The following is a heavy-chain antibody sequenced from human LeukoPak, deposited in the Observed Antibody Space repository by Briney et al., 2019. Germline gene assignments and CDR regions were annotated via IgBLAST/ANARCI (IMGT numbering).Heavy chain of an antibody. J-gene: IGHJ4*02. CDR1: GGSISSYY. CDR2: IYYSGST. V-gene: IGHV4-59*01. CDR3: ASLGYSYGFDY. D-gene: IGHD5-18*01. Sequence: PSETLSLTCTVSGGSISSYYWSWLRQPPGKGLEWIGYIYYSGSTNYNPSLKSRVTISVDTSKNQFSLKLSSVTAADTALYYCASLGYSYGFDYWGQGTLVTVSS.